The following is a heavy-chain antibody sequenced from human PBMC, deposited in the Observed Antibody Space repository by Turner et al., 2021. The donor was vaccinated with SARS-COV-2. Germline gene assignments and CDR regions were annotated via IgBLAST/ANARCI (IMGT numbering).Heavy chain of an antibody. D-gene: IGHD3-9*01. V-gene: IGHV1-69*06. CDR2: IIPIFGTA. CDR3: ASTYYDILTGYLAD. CDR1: GGTFSNYA. Sequence: VQLVQSGAEVKKPGPSVKVSCKASGGTFSNYAINWVRQAPGQGLELMGGIIPIFGTANYAQKVQGRVTITADKSTSTAYMELSSLRSEDTAVYYCASTYYDILTGYLADWGQGTLVTVSS. J-gene: IGHJ4*02.